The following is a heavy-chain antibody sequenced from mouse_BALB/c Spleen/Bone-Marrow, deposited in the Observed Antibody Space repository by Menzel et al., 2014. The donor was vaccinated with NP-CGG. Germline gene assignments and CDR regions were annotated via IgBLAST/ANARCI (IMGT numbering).Heavy chain of an antibody. Sequence: EVKLMESGGGLVKPGGSLKLSCAASGFTFSSYTMSWVRQTPEKRLEWVASISSGGSYTYYPDSVKGRFTISRDNAKNTLYLQMSSLNSEDTAVYYCTSEEDYDSLFDYWGQGTALTVSS. CDR1: GFTFSSYT. CDR3: TSEEDYDSLFDY. CDR2: ISSGGSYT. V-gene: IGHV5-6-4*01. J-gene: IGHJ2*01. D-gene: IGHD2-4*01.